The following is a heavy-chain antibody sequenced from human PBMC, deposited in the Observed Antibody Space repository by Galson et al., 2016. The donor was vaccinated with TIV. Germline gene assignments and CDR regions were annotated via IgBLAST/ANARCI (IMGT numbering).Heavy chain of an antibody. CDR3: AVWSNIYYFAL. D-gene: IGHD2-21*01. Sequence: CKASGYTFINYYMHWVRQAPGQGLEWVGVIDPNSGGTTYAQKFQGRVTMTRDTSTSTVYMELSSLRSGDTAVFYCAVWSNIYYFALWGQGTLITVSS. V-gene: IGHV1-46*01. CDR1: GYTFINYY. CDR2: IDPNSGGT. J-gene: IGHJ4*02.